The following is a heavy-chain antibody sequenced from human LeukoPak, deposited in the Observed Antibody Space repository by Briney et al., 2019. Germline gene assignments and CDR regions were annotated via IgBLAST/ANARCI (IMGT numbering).Heavy chain of an antibody. Sequence: SETLSLTCTVSDGSISSNGYYWGWIRQSPGEGLEWIGNIYYSGITYYNPSLKSRVTISVDTSKNQFSLKLSSVTAADTAVYYCARGKPSYGSGSYYRPLEPNYMDVWGKGTTVTVSS. CDR1: DGSISSNGYY. V-gene: IGHV4-39*07. J-gene: IGHJ6*03. CDR3: ARGKPSYGSGSYYRPLEPNYMDV. D-gene: IGHD3-10*01. CDR2: IYYSGIT.